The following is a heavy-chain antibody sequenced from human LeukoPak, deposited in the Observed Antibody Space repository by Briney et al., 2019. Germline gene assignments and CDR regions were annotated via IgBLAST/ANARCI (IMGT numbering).Heavy chain of an antibody. V-gene: IGHV1-8*02. Sequence: ASVKVSCKASGYTFTGYYMHWVRQAPGQGLEWMGWMNPNSGNTGYAQKFQGRVTMTRNTSISTAYMELSSLRSEDTAVYYCARGTTVTDFDYWGQGTLVTVSS. CDR1: GYTFTGYY. CDR2: MNPNSGNT. CDR3: ARGTTVTDFDY. J-gene: IGHJ4*02. D-gene: IGHD4-17*01.